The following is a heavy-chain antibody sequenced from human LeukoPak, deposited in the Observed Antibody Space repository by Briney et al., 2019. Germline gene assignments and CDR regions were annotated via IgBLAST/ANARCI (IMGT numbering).Heavy chain of an antibody. CDR2: ISGSGGST. D-gene: IGHD6-13*01. CDR1: GFTLSSFA. J-gene: IGHJ5*02. CDR3: AKGGSSRYVPLDP. Sequence: PGGSLTLSCAVSGFTLSSFAMSWVRQAPGKGLDWVSAISGSGGSTYYADSVKGRLTISRDNSKNTLYLQMNSLRAEDRAVYYCAKGGSSRYVPLDPWGQGTLVTVSS. V-gene: IGHV3-23*01.